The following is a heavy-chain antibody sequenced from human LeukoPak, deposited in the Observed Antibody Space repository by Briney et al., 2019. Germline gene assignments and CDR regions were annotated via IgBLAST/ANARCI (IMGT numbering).Heavy chain of an antibody. V-gene: IGHV1-2*02. CDR2: MNPNSGGT. J-gene: IGHJ4*02. Sequence: ASVKVSCKASGYTFTSYDINWVRQATGQGLEWMGWMNPNSGGTNYAQKFQGRVTMTRDTSISTAYMELSRLRSDDTAVYYCARDSGSYLSPKFDYWGQGTLVTVSS. CDR1: GYTFTSYD. D-gene: IGHD1-26*01. CDR3: ARDSGSYLSPKFDY.